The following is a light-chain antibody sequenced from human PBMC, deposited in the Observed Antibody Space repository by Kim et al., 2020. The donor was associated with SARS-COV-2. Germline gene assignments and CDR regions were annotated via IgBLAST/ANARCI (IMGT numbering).Light chain of an antibody. V-gene: IGLV3-1*01. CDR1: KLGDNY. Sequence: PGQKASITCAGDKLGDNYASWYQQKPGQSPVVVIFRDNRRPSGIPERFSGSNSGNTATLTISGTQAMDEADYYCQAWDSSIYVFGTGTKVTVL. CDR2: RDN. CDR3: QAWDSSIYV. J-gene: IGLJ1*01.